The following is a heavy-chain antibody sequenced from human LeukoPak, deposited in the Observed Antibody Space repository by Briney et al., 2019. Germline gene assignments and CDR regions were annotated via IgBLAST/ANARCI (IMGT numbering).Heavy chain of an antibody. D-gene: IGHD2-21*02. V-gene: IGHV4-31*03. CDR1: GGSISSGGYY. CDR2: IYYSGST. J-gene: IGHJ4*02. CDR3: ARGPPYIVVVTAIGFFDY. Sequence: SETLSLTCTVSGGSISSGGYYWSWIRQHPGKGLEWIGYIYYSGSTNYNPSLKSRVTISVDTSKNQFSLKLGSVTAADTAVYYCARGPPYIVVVTAIGFFDYWGQGTLVTVSS.